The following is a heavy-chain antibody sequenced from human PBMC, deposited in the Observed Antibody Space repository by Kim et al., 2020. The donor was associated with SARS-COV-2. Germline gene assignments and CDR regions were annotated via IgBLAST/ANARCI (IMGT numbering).Heavy chain of an antibody. CDR1: GFTFSHSW. V-gene: IGHV3-7*01. CDR2: IKGDGSET. Sequence: GGSLRLSCAASGFTFSHSWMSWVRQPPGMGLKGVANIKGDGSETHYVDSLKGRFTISRDNAQNSLFLQINNVRAEDTAVYYCARLRGFYDVSDLWGQGTLVTVSS. CDR3: ARLRGFYDVSDL. D-gene: IGHD3-16*01. J-gene: IGHJ4*02.